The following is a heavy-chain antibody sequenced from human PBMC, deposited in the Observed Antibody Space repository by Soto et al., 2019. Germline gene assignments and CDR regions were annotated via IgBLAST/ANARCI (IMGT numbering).Heavy chain of an antibody. Sequence: KTSETLSLTCTVSGGSISSGGYYWSWIRQHPGKGLEWIGYIYYSGSTYYNPSLKSRVTISVDTSKNQFSLKLSSVTAADTAVYYCGHSSGYEVGIDYWGQGTLVTVSS. J-gene: IGHJ4*02. CDR3: GHSSGYEVGIDY. CDR2: IYYSGST. CDR1: GGSISSGGYY. D-gene: IGHD3-22*01. V-gene: IGHV4-31*03.